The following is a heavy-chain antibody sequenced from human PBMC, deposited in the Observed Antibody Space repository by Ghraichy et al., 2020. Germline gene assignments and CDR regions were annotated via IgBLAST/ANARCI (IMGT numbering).Heavy chain of an antibody. CDR3: SKDPLYYYGPTY. D-gene: IGHD3-10*01. Sequence: GGSLRLSCAASGFTFSSYDMSWVRQAPGKGLEWVSAISGSGGSTYYADSVKGRFTISRDNSKNTLYLQMNSLRAEDTAVYYWSKDPLYYYGPTYWGQGTLVTVSS. CDR1: GFTFSSYD. V-gene: IGHV3-23*01. J-gene: IGHJ4*02. CDR2: ISGSGGST.